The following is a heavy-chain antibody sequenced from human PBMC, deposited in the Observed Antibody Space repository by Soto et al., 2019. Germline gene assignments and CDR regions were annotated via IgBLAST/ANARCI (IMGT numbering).Heavy chain of an antibody. CDR1: GASIRSYY. CDR2: IYHIGSA. Sequence: QVQLQESGPGLVKPSETLSLTCTVSGASIRSYYWSWIRQPPGRELEWIGYIYHIGSANYNPSLKSRVTISVDTSKNQFSLKLSSVTAADTAVYYCARTYDSSGYYYVSWGQGTLVTVSS. V-gene: IGHV4-59*01. CDR3: ARTYDSSGYYYVS. D-gene: IGHD3-22*01. J-gene: IGHJ5*02.